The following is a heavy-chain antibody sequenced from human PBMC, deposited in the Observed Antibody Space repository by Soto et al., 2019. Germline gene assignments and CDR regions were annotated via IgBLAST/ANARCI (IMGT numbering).Heavy chain of an antibody. CDR2: ISFDGTKK. CDR3: AREDDYGYRYINYGLDV. CDR1: GFTFNIYA. D-gene: IGHD4-17*01. V-gene: IGHV3-30-3*01. J-gene: IGHJ6*02. Sequence: GGSLRLSCAASGFTFNIYALHWVRQAPGKGLEWVAVISFDGTKKYYSDSVKGRFTISRDNLKNTLYLQMNNLRVEDAALYFCAREDDYGYRYINYGLDVWGQGTAVTVSS.